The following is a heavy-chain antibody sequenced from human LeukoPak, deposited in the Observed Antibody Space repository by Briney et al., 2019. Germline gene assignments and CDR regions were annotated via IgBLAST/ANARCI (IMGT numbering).Heavy chain of an antibody. Sequence: GASVKVSCKASGYTFTSYGISWVRQAPGQGLAWMGWISAYNGNTNYAQKLQGRVTMTTDTSTSTAYMELRSLRSDDTAVYYCARTPGYSSSWYYGYWGQGTLVTVSS. D-gene: IGHD6-13*01. CDR2: ISAYNGNT. J-gene: IGHJ4*02. CDR3: ARTPGYSSSWYYGY. V-gene: IGHV1-18*01. CDR1: GYTFTSYG.